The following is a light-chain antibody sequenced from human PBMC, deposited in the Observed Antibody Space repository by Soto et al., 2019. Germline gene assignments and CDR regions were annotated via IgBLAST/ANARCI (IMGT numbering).Light chain of an antibody. Sequence: EIVLTQSPATLSLSPGERATLSCRASQGVTTYLAWYQQKPGQAPRLLIHDAFNRATGIPARFRGSRSGTDFNLTISSLAPEDFAVYYCQQRTDWPPVWTFGQQTKVEIK. V-gene: IGKV3-11*01. J-gene: IGKJ1*01. CDR1: QGVTTY. CDR2: DAF. CDR3: QQRTDWPPVWT.